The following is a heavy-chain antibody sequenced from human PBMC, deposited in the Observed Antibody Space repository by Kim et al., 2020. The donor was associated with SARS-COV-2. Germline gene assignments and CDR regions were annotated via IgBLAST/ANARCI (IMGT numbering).Heavy chain of an antibody. CDR3: ARANRLGYYYDSSAQRYYFDY. D-gene: IGHD3-22*01. J-gene: IGHJ4*02. CDR1: GGSISSSSYY. V-gene: IGHV4-39*01. CDR2: IYYSGST. Sequence: SETLSLTCTVSGGSISSSSYYWGWIRQPPGKGLEWIGSIYYSGSTYYNPSLKSRVTISVDTSKNQFSLKLSSVTAADTAVYYCARANRLGYYYDSSAQRYYFDYWGQGTLVTVSS.